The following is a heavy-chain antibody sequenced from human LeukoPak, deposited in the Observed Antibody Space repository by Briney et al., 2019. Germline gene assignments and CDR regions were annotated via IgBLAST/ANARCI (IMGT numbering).Heavy chain of an antibody. Sequence: TGGSLRLSCAASGFTVSSNYMSWVRQAPGKGLEWVSVIYSGGSTYYADSVKGRFTISRDNSKNTLYLQMNSLRAEDTAVYYCAKDQGPPGAYYYYYGMDVWGQGTTVTVSS. V-gene: IGHV3-53*01. CDR2: IYSGGST. CDR1: GFTVSSNY. CDR3: AKDQGPPGAYYYYYGMDV. J-gene: IGHJ6*02. D-gene: IGHD3-10*01.